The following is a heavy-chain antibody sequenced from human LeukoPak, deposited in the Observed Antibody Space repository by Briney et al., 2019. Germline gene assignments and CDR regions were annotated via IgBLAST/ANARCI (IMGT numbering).Heavy chain of an antibody. CDR2: INHSGST. V-gene: IGHV4-34*01. Sequence: SETLSLTCAVYGGSFSGYQWSWIRQPPGKGLEWLGQINHSGSTNYNPSLKSRVTISVDTSRNQFSLRLTSVTAADTAVYYCARGVYGGDGDYWGQGTLVTVSS. J-gene: IGHJ4*02. CDR3: ARGVYGGDGDY. D-gene: IGHD2-21*01. CDR1: GGSFSGYQ.